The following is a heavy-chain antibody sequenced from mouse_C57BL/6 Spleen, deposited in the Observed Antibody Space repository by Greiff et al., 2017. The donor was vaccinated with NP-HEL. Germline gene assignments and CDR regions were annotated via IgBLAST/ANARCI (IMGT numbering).Heavy chain of an antibody. J-gene: IGHJ2*01. Sequence: EVKLMESGGGLVKPGGSLKLSCAASGFTFSDYGMHWVRQAPEKGLEWVAYISSGSSTIYYADTVKGRFTISRDNAKNTLFLQMTSLRSEDTAMYYCARRYYGSIVDYWGQGTTLTVSS. V-gene: IGHV5-17*01. CDR1: GFTFSDYG. CDR3: ARRYYGSIVDY. CDR2: ISSGSSTI. D-gene: IGHD1-1*01.